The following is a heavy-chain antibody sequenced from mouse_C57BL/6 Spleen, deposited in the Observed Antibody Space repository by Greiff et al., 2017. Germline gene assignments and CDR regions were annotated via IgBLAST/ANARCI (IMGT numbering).Heavy chain of an antibody. CDR3: ARWGLTGTDY. CDR2: IYPGDGDT. CDR1: GYAFSSYW. J-gene: IGHJ2*01. Sequence: LVESGAELVKPGASVKISCKASGYAFSSYWMNWVKQRPGKGLEWIGQIYPGDGDTNYNGKFKGKATLTADKSSSTAYMQLSSLPSEDSAVYFCARWGLTGTDYWGQSTTLTVSS. D-gene: IGHD4-1*01. V-gene: IGHV1-80*01.